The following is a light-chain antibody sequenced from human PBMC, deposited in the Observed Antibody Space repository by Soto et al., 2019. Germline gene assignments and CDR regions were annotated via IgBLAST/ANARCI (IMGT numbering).Light chain of an antibody. Sequence: DIQMTQSPPSLSASVGDTVSITCRASQTVSIFLNWYQQKLGQAPTALIHRASTLQSGVPSRFAGSGDGTEFTLTINDVLADDFATYYCQQSYTAPLSFGQGTRLEIK. CDR2: RAS. CDR3: QQSYTAPLS. CDR1: QTVSIF. J-gene: IGKJ5*01. V-gene: IGKV1-39*01.